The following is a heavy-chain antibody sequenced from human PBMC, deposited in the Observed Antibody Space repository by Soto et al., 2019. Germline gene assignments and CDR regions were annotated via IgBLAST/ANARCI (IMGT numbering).Heavy chain of an antibody. V-gene: IGHV3-7*05. J-gene: IGHJ3*02. Sequence: EVQVVESGGGSAQPGGSLRLSCTVSGFPFRGYLMDWVRQALGKGLEWVANINHDGSVMYYGDSVKGRFTISRDNAKNSLYLQMNSLSVEDTAVYYCARGLVDMWGQGTMVTVSS. CDR1: GFPFRGYL. CDR2: INHDGSVM. D-gene: IGHD3-10*01. CDR3: ARGLVDM.